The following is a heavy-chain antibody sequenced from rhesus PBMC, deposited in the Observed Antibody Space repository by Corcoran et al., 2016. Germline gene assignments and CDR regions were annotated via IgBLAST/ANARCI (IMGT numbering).Heavy chain of an antibody. CDR3: ARKKGGSYFFDY. CDR2: IYGSKTNT. D-gene: IGHD1-44*02. J-gene: IGHJ4*01. CDR1: GGFSSDSDW. Sequence: QVQLQESAPGVVKPSETLSLTCAVSGGFSSDSDWWSWIRQPPGKGLEWIGYIYGSKTNTNYHPSLKSRVTISKDTSKNQFSLKLSSMTAADTAVYYCARKKGGSYFFDYWGQGVLVTVSS. V-gene: IGHV4S10*01.